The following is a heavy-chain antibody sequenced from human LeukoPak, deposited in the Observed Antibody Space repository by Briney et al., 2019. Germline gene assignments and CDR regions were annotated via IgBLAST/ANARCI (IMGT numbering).Heavy chain of an antibody. CDR1: GGSISSSNYY. V-gene: IGHV4-39*01. CDR3: ARPVPSRLGWFDP. J-gene: IGHJ5*02. CDR2: IYYSGRT. D-gene: IGHD1-1*01. Sequence: SETLSLTCTVSGGSISSSNYYWGWIRQPPGKGLECIGSIYYSGRTYYKSSLKSRVTISVDTSNNQFSLKLSSVTAADTAVYYCARPVPSRLGWFDPWGQGTLVTVSS.